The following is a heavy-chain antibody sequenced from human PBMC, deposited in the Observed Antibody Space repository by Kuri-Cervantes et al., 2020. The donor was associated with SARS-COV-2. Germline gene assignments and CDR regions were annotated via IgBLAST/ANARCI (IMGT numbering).Heavy chain of an antibody. D-gene: IGHD3-22*01. Sequence: ESLKISCAVYGGSSSDVKWSWIRQAPGKGLEWVGEITESGSTNYNPSLKGRVSMSVDTSKKQFSLKLTSVTAADTAIYYCARGRYDVTMIVVVVTAASSYFDLWGRGTLVTVSS. J-gene: IGHJ2*01. CDR1: GGSSSDVK. CDR3: ARGRYDVTMIVVVVTAASSYFDL. CDR2: ITESGST. V-gene: IGHV4-34*01.